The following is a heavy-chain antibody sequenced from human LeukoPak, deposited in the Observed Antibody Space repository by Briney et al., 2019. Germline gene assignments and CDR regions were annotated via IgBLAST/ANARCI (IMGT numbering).Heavy chain of an antibody. CDR2: ISSSSSYI. CDR1: GFTFSSSW. D-gene: IGHD2-15*01. Sequence: GGSLRLSCAASGFTFSSSWMNWVRQAPGKGLEWVSSISSSSSYIYYADSVKGRFTISRDNAKNSLYLQMNSLRAEDTAVYYCASYRFSCSGGSCYADYWGQGTLVTVSS. CDR3: ASYRFSCSGGSCYADY. J-gene: IGHJ4*02. V-gene: IGHV3-21*01.